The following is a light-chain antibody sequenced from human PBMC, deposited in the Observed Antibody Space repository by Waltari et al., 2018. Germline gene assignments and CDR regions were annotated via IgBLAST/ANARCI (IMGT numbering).Light chain of an antibody. CDR3: QQYDAYPYT. Sequence: AIRITQSPSSLSASTGDRVTITCRASQGISSYLAWYQQKPGKAPKLLIYAASTLQSGVPSRFSGSGSGTDFTLTINSLQPDDFATYYCQQYDAYPYTFGQGAKLEIK. J-gene: IGKJ2*01. CDR2: AAS. CDR1: QGISSY. V-gene: IGKV1-8*01.